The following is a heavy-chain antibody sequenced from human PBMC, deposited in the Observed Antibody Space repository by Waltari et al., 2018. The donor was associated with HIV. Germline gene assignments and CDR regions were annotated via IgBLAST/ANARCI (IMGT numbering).Heavy chain of an antibody. CDR2: IIPILGIA. J-gene: IGHJ4*02. Sequence: GTFSSYTISWVRQAPGQGLEWMGRIIPILGIANYAQKFQGRVTITADKSTSTAYMELSSLRSEDTAVYYCASGPVCGGDCPIDYWGQGTLVTVSS. CDR3: ASGPVCGGDCPIDY. V-gene: IGHV1-69*02. D-gene: IGHD2-21*02. CDR1: GTFSSYT.